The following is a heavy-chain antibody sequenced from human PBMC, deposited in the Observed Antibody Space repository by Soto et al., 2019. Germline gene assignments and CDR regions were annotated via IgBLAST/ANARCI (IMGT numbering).Heavy chain of an antibody. V-gene: IGHV3-23*01. CDR1: GFTFRSYA. CDR2: ITGSGSDT. Sequence: EAQLLESGGGLVQPGGSLRLSCAASGFTFRSYAMSWVRQSPARGLEWFSAITGSGSDTYYADSVRGRFTISRDNSNKMLYLQMNSLGAEDTAIYYCAKGSADSRPYYFDYWGQGTLVTVSS. J-gene: IGHJ4*02. D-gene: IGHD3-22*01. CDR3: AKGSADSRPYYFDY.